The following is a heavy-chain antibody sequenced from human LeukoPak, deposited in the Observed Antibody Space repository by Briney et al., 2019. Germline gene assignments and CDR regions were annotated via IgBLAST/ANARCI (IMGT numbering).Heavy chain of an antibody. CDR3: ARGGITIFGVAQRDYYYMDV. V-gene: IGHV1-69*05. CDR1: GGTFSSYA. Sequence: SVKVSCKASGGTFSSYAISWVRQAPGQGLEWMGGIIPIFGTANYAQKFQGRVTITTDESTSTAYMELSSLRSEDTAVYYCARGGITIFGVAQRDYYYMDVWGKGTTVTVSS. CDR2: IIPIFGTA. D-gene: IGHD3-3*01. J-gene: IGHJ6*03.